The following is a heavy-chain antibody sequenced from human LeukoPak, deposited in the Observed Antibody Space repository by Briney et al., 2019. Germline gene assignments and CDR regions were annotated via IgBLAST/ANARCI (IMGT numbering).Heavy chain of an antibody. CDR2: IYYSVST. J-gene: IGHJ4*02. Sequence: SQTLSLTCTVSGGSISSGGCYWSWIRQHPGKGLEWIGYIYYSVSTYYNPSLKSRVTISVDTSKNQFSLKLSSVTAADTAVYYCARAGLYYYDSSGYSHLPYYFDYWGQGTLVTVSS. CDR1: GGSISSGGCY. D-gene: IGHD3-22*01. V-gene: IGHV4-31*03. CDR3: ARAGLYYYDSSGYSHLPYYFDY.